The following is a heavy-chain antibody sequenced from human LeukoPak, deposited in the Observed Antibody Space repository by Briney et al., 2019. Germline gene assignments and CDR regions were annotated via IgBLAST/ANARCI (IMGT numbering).Heavy chain of an antibody. D-gene: IGHD4-17*01. CDR3: ARLNYGDYVGY. Sequence: SETLSLTCAVYGGSFSGYYWSWIRQPPGKGLEWIGEINHSGSTNYNPSLKSRVTISVDTSKNQFSLKLSSVTAADTAVYYCARLNYGDYVGYWGQGTLVTVSS. CDR1: GGSFSGYY. CDR2: INHSGST. V-gene: IGHV4-34*01. J-gene: IGHJ4*02.